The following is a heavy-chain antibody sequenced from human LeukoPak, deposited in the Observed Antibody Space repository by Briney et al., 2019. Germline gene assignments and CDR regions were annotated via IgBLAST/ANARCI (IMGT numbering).Heavy chain of an antibody. J-gene: IGHJ4*02. CDR2: IKQDGSEK. Sequence: PGGSLRLSCAASGFTFSSYWMSWVRQAPGKGLEWVANIKQDGSEKYYVDSVKGRFTISRDNAKNSLYLQMNSLRAEDTAVYYCASSWVEPTRGIAAAGTPFDYWGQGTLVTVSS. D-gene: IGHD6-13*01. CDR3: ASSWVEPTRGIAAAGTPFDY. V-gene: IGHV3-7*01. CDR1: GFTFSSYW.